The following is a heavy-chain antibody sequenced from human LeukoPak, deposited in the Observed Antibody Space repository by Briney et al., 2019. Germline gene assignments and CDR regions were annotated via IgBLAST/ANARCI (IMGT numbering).Heavy chain of an antibody. V-gene: IGHV4-4*07. CDR1: GGSISSYY. Sequence: SETLSLTCTVSGGSISSYYWSWIRQPAGKGLEWIGRIYTSGSTNYNPSLKSRVTMSVDTSKNQFSLKLSSVTAADTAVYYCSRVDIAVVPSTNFDYWGQGTLVTVSS. CDR3: SRVDIAVVPSTNFDY. D-gene: IGHD2-2*01. J-gene: IGHJ4*02. CDR2: IYTSGST.